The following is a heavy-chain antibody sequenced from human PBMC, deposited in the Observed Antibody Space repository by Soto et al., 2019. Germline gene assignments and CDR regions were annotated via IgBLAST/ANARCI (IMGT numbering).Heavy chain of an antibody. CDR2: IIPIFGTA. V-gene: IGHV1-69*13. D-gene: IGHD3-22*01. CDR3: ARFPDSSGYYYPY. CDR1: GGTFSSYA. Sequence: SVKVSCKASGGTFSSYAISWVRQAPGQGLEWMGGIIPIFGTANYAQKFQGRVKITADESTSTAYMELSSLRSEDTAVYYCARFPDSSGYYYPYWGQGTLVTVSS. J-gene: IGHJ4*02.